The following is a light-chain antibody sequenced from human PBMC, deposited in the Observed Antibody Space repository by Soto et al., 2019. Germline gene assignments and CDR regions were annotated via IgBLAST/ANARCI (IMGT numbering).Light chain of an antibody. Sequence: QSALAQPASVSGSPEQSVTISCTGTSSDVGTYNLVSWYQQHPGKAPKLIIYEVAERPSGVSNRFSGSKFGTSVSLAITGLRGEDEADYHCQSYDSSLTNAVFGGGTKLTVL. CDR3: QSYDSSLTNAV. V-gene: IGLV2-14*02. CDR2: EVA. CDR1: SSDVGTYNL. J-gene: IGLJ2*01.